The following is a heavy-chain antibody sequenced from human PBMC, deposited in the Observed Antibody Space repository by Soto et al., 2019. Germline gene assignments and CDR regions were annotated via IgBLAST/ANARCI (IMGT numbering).Heavy chain of an antibody. V-gene: IGHV3-48*02. CDR3: ARFTGWFDP. Sequence: PGWSLQLSCSASGFPFSSYSMNWVRQAPGKGLEWVSYISSSSSTIYYADSVKGRFTNSRDNAKNSLYLQMNSLRDEDTAVYYCARFTGWFDPWGQGTLVTVSS. CDR2: ISSSSSTI. J-gene: IGHJ5*02. D-gene: IGHD3-16*01. CDR1: GFPFSSYS.